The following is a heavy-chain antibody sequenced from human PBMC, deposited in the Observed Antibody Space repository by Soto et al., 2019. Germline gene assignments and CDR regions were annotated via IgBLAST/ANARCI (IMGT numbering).Heavy chain of an antibody. D-gene: IGHD3-22*01. V-gene: IGHV1-69*01. CDR1: GGLFSSYA. J-gene: IGHJ4*02. CDR2: IIPVFGTA. Sequence: QEQLVQSGAEVKKSGSSVKVSCKDTGGLFSSYAVSWVRQAPGQGLEWMGGIIPVFGTAYYAQKFQGRVTITADESTNTAYMELSSLRSGDTAMYYCARGGSGYVWFNEYWGQGTLVTVSS. CDR3: ARGGSGYVWFNEY.